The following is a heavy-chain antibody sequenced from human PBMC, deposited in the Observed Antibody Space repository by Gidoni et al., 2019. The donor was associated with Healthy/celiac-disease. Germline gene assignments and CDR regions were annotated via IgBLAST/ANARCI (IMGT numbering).Heavy chain of an antibody. J-gene: IGHJ6*02. CDR1: GFTFRSYG. CDR3: AKDRRGDTAMVKSLGMDV. Sequence: QVQLVESGGGVVQPGRSLRLSCAASGFTFRSYGMHWVRQAPGKGLEWVAVISYDGSNKYYADSVKGRFTISRDNSKNTLYLQMNSLRAEDTAVYYCAKDRRGDTAMVKSLGMDVWGQGTTVTVSS. D-gene: IGHD5-18*01. V-gene: IGHV3-30*18. CDR2: ISYDGSNK.